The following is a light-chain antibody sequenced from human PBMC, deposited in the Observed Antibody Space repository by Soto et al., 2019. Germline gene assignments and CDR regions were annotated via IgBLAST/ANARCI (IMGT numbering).Light chain of an antibody. CDR3: QHHHNTPPLT. CDR1: RDIYHF. CDR2: NAV. V-gene: IGKV1-33*01. J-gene: IGKJ4*01. Sequence: IQMTQSPSSLSVSVGDRVTITCQANRDIYHFVSWYQQTPGKAPKLLIYNAVDLETGVPSRFSGSGSGTHFIFTISSLQPEDVATYYCQHHHNTPPLTFGGGTRVEI.